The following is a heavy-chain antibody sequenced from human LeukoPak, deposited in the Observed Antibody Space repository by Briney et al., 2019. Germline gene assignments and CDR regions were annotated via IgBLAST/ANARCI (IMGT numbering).Heavy chain of an antibody. CDR1: GFTFSSHA. CDR2: INTDGNTR. V-gene: IGHV3-74*01. Sequence: GGSLRLSRVASGFTFSSHAMNWVRQAPGKGLEWVSRINTDGNTRDYADSVKGRFTISRDNAKNTLYLQMNSLRAEDTAVYYCVRDMGYYDKVWGQGTLVTVSS. CDR3: VRDMGYYDKV. J-gene: IGHJ4*02. D-gene: IGHD3-22*01.